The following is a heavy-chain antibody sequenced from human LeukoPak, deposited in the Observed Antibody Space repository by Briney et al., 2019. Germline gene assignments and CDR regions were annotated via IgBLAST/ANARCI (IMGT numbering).Heavy chain of an antibody. CDR3: ARGDFPAQFNYDSSGYYYY. Sequence: RASVTVSCKASGYSFTGYYMHWVRQAPGQGLEWMGWINPNSGGTNYAQKFQGRVTMTRDTSISTAYMELSRLRSDDTAVYYCARGDFPAQFNYDSSGYYYYWGQGTLVAVSS. D-gene: IGHD3-22*01. CDR1: GYSFTGYY. V-gene: IGHV1-2*02. CDR2: INPNSGGT. J-gene: IGHJ4*02.